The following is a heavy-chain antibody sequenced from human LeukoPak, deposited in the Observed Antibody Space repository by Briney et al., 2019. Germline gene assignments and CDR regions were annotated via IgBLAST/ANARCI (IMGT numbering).Heavy chain of an antibody. CDR1: GFTFSSYA. D-gene: IGHD1-1*01. Sequence: PGGSLRLSCAASGFTFSSYAMSWVRQAPGKGLEWVSAISGSGGSTYYAGSVKGRFTISRDNSKNTLYLQMNSLRAEDTAVYYCAKDEVPHYYYYGMDVWGQGTTVTVSS. V-gene: IGHV3-23*01. J-gene: IGHJ6*02. CDR3: AKDEVPHYYYYGMDV. CDR2: ISGSGGST.